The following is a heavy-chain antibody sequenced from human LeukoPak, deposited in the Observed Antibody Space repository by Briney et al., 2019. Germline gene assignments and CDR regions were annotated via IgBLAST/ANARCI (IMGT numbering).Heavy chain of an antibody. V-gene: IGHV4-59*01. CDR2: IYYNGST. CDR3: ARIRRYDYDGFRPGWVYWYFDV. D-gene: IGHD4-23*01. J-gene: IGHJ2*01. CDR1: GGSISGYY. Sequence: NPSETLSLTCTVSGGSISGYYWSWIRQPPGKGLEWIGFIYYNGSTNYNPSLKSRITISVDTSKNQFSLKLNSVTAADTAIFYCARIRRYDYDGFRPGWVYWYFDVWGRGTLVTVSS.